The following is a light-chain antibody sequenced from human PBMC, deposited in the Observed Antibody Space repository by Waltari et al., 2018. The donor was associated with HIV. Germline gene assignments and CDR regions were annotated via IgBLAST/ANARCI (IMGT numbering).Light chain of an antibody. CDR3: QSGDNSGPHVV. CDR2: RDT. Sequence: SYELTQPPSLSVSPGQTAGITCSGDVLSRQDSSWYHQKPGQPPVMVMYRDTERPSGIPGRFSGSKSGTTVTLTIGGVQAEDEADYYCQSGDNSGPHVVFGGGTTLTVL. J-gene: IGLJ2*01. V-gene: IGLV3-25*03. CDR1: VLSRQD.